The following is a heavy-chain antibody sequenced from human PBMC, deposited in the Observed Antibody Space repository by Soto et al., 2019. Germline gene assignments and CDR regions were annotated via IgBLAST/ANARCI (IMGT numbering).Heavy chain of an antibody. CDR1: GFTFSNYC. CDR3: ARSLFLDY. J-gene: IGHJ4*02. V-gene: IGHV3-74*01. CDR2: INEDESNT. D-gene: IGHD3-3*01. Sequence: GGSLRLSCATSGFTFSNYCMHWVRQAPGKGPVWVSRINEDESNTNYEDSVKGRFTISRDNAKNTLYLQMNRLRAEDTAVYYCARSLFLDYWGQGTRVTVSS.